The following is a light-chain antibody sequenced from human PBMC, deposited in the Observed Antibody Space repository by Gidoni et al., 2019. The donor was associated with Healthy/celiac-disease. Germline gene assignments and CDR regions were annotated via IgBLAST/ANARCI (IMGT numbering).Light chain of an antibody. CDR2: DAS. Sequence: IVLTQSPATLSLSPGERATLSCRASQSVSSYLAWYQQKPGQAPRLLIYDASNRATGIPARFSGSGSGTDFTLTISSLEPEDFAVYYCQQRSNWPPWTFGQGTKLEIK. V-gene: IGKV3-11*01. CDR1: QSVSSY. J-gene: IGKJ1*01. CDR3: QQRSNWPPWT.